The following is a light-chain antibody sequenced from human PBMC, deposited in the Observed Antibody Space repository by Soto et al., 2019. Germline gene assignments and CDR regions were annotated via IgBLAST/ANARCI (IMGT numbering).Light chain of an antibody. J-gene: IGKJ2*01. CDR3: MQSIQLPRYT. CDR1: QSLLHSDGRTY. Sequence: DIVMTQTPLSLSVTPGQPASISCKSSQSLLHSDGRTYLYWYLQKSGQPPQLLNYEVSNRFSAVPDRFSGSGSGTDFTLKISRVEAEDVGVYYCMQSIQLPRYTFGQGTKLEIK. V-gene: IGKV2D-29*01. CDR2: EVS.